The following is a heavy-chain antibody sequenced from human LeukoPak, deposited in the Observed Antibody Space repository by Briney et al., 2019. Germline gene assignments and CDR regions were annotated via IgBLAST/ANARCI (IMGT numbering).Heavy chain of an antibody. CDR2: ISHDGSNK. D-gene: IGHD1-1*01. CDR3: AKLGTADAFGI. V-gene: IGHV3-30*18. Sequence: GGSLRLSCAASGFTFSSYGMHWVRQAPGKGLEWVAVISHDGSNKYYADSVKGRFTISRDNSKNTLYLQMNSLRAEDTAVYYCAKLGTADAFGIWGQGTMVTVSS. CDR1: GFTFSSYG. J-gene: IGHJ3*02.